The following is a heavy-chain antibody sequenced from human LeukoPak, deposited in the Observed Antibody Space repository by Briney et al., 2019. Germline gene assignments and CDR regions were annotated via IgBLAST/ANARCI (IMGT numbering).Heavy chain of an antibody. V-gene: IGHV4-34*01. CDR1: GASFSGYY. J-gene: IGHJ6*03. CDR3: ARGLTSGYYGHYYMDV. D-gene: IGHD3-22*01. CDR2: INHSAST. Sequence: PSETLSLTCAVYGASFSGYYWSWIRQPPGKGLEWIGEINHSASTNYNPSLKSRVIISLDTSKNQFSLKLSSVTAADTAVYYCARGLTSGYYGHYYMDVWGKGTTVTVSS.